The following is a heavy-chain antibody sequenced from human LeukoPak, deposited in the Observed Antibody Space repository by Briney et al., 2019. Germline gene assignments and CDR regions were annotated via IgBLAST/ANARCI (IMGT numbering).Heavy chain of an antibody. V-gene: IGHV3-7*03. D-gene: IGHD3-10*01. CDR1: GFSFSSHW. Sequence: GGSLRLSCAASGFSFSSHWMSWVRQAPGKGLEWVANINQDGREKQYVDSVKGRFTISRDNAKNSLYLQMNSLRAEDTAVYYCAKDAFRALWFGEFRGYMDVWGKGTTVTISS. J-gene: IGHJ6*03. CDR2: INQDGREK. CDR3: AKDAFRALWFGEFRGYMDV.